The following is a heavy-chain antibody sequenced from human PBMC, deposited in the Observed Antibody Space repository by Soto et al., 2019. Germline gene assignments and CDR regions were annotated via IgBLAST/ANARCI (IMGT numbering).Heavy chain of an antibody. CDR2: INAGNGNT. CDR3: ARGPYYYGSGSYSNYYYYYGMDV. V-gene: IGHV1-3*01. Sequence: ASVKVSCKASGYTFTSYAMHWVRQAPGQRLEWMGWINAGNGNTKYSQKFQGRVTITRDTSASTAYMELSSLRSEDTAVYYCARGPYYYGSGSYSNYYYYYGMDVWGQGTTVTV. D-gene: IGHD3-10*01. J-gene: IGHJ6*02. CDR1: GYTFTSYA.